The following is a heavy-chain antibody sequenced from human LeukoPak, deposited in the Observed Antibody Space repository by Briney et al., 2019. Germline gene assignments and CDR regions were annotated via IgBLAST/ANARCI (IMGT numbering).Heavy chain of an antibody. D-gene: IGHD6-19*01. J-gene: IGHJ4*02. V-gene: IGHV4-38-2*02. Sequence: SETLSLTCAVPGFSISSSYYWGWIRQPPGKGLEWIGSIYHSGSTYYNPSLKSRVTISLDTSKNQFSLNLSSVTAADTAVYYCARDRMNIAVAGKFDYWGQGTLVTVSS. CDR3: ARDRMNIAVAGKFDY. CDR1: GFSISSSYY. CDR2: IYHSGST.